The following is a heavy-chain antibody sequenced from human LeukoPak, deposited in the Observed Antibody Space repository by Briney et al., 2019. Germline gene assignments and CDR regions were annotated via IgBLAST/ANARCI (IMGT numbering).Heavy chain of an antibody. V-gene: IGHV1-24*01. J-gene: IGHJ3*02. CDR3: ASDYDILTGYYKDDAFDI. CDR2: FDPEDGET. CDR1: GYTLTELS. Sequence: ASVKVSCKVSGYTLTELSMHWVRQAPGKGLEWMGGFDPEDGETIYAQKFQDRVTMTEDTSTDTAYMELSSLRSEDTAVYYCASDYDILTGYYKDDAFDIWGQGTMVTVSS. D-gene: IGHD3-9*01.